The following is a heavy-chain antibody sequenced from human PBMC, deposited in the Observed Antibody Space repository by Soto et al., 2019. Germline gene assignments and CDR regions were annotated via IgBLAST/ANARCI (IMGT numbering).Heavy chain of an antibody. D-gene: IGHD1-1*01. V-gene: IGHV3-30*18. CDR2: TSYDGNNE. J-gene: IGHJ4*02. CDR1: GFTFSNYA. CDR3: AKDKGVFNWATSYFDY. Sequence: PGGPLRLSCAASGFTFSNYAMHWVRQAPGKGLEWVALTSYDGNNEYYTDSVKGRFTISRDNSKNTLFLQMNSPRPEDTAVYYCAKDKGVFNWATSYFDYWGQGALVTVSS.